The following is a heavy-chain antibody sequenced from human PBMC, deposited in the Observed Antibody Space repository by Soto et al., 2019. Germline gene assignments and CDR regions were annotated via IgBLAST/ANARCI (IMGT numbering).Heavy chain of an antibody. D-gene: IGHD6-6*01. J-gene: IGHJ6*02. CDR3: ARDEGGSSSHHYYYGMDV. CDR2: ISAYNGNT. Sequence: QVQLVQSGAEVKKPGASVKVSCKASGYTFTSYGISWVRQAPGQGLEWMGWISAYNGNTNYAQKLQGRVTMTTDTATSTADMELRSPRSDDTAVYYCARDEGGSSSHHYYYGMDVWGQGTTVTVS. CDR1: GYTFTSYG. V-gene: IGHV1-18*04.